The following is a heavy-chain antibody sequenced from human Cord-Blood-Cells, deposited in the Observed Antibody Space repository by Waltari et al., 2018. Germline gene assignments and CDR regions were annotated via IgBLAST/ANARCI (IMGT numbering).Heavy chain of an antibody. V-gene: IGHV4-34*01. CDR1: GGSCSGYY. Sequence: QVQLQQWGAGLLKPSETQSLTCAVYGGSCSGYYWSWIRQPLGKGLDWIGEINHSGSTNYNPSLKSRVTISVDTSKNQFSLKLSSVTAADTAVYYCARGPVRYCSSTSCYIYYYYYYMDVWGKGTTVTVSS. CDR2: INHSGST. J-gene: IGHJ6*03. D-gene: IGHD2-2*02. CDR3: ARGPVRYCSSTSCYIYYYYYYMDV.